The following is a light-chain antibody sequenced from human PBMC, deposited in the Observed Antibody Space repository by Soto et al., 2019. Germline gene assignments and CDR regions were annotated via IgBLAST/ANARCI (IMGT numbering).Light chain of an antibody. J-gene: IGKJ1*01. CDR2: DAS. V-gene: IGKV1-27*01. CDR1: QNVGKY. Sequence: IKMTQSPSSLSASVGDRVTITCRATQNVGKYLAWYQQNPGKVPELLIYDASTLQSGLPSRFTGSGSGTDFTLTICRLQPEDVGTYYCQNCNSVPATFGQGTKVEIK. CDR3: QNCNSVPAT.